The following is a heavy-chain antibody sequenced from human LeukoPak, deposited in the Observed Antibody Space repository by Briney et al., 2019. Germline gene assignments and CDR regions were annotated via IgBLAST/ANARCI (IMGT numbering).Heavy chain of an antibody. V-gene: IGHV3-53*04. Sequence: GGSLRLSCAASGFTVSSNYMSWVRQAPGKGLEWVSVIYSGDSTYYADSVKGRFTISRHNSKNTLYLQMNSLRAEDTAVHYCARGRQWLVLDAFDIWGQGTMVTVSS. CDR3: ARGRQWLVLDAFDI. D-gene: IGHD6-19*01. CDR1: GFTVSSNY. CDR2: IYSGDST. J-gene: IGHJ3*02.